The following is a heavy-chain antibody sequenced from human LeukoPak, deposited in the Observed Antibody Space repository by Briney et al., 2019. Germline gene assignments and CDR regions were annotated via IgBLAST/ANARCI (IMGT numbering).Heavy chain of an antibody. J-gene: IGHJ4*02. V-gene: IGHV3-53*01. CDR2: VYSGGNT. CDR3: ATLRDLDY. Sequence: GGSLRLSCAASGFIVSDNHMGWVRQAPGKGLEWLSVVYSGGNTFYADSVKGRFTISRDNSMNTLYLQMNSLRAEDTAVYYCATLRDLDYWGQGALVTVSS. CDR1: GFIVSDNH.